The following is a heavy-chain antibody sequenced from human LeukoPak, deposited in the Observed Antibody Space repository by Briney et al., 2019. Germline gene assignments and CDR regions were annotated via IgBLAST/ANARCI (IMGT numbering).Heavy chain of an antibody. D-gene: IGHD6-19*01. Sequence: GGSLRLSCAASGFTFSGSAMHWVRQASGKGLEWVGRIRSKANSYATAYAASVKVRFTISRDNSKNTAYLQMNSLKTEDTAVYYCTRLAVAGSFDYWGQGTLVTVSS. CDR1: GFTFSGSA. CDR2: IRSKANSYAT. CDR3: TRLAVAGSFDY. J-gene: IGHJ4*02. V-gene: IGHV3-73*01.